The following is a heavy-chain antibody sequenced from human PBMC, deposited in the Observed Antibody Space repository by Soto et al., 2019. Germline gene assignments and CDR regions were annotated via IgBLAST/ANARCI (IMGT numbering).Heavy chain of an antibody. Sequence: GSLRLSCAASGFTFSSYAMSWVRQAPGKGLEWVSAISGGGGSTYYADSVKGRFTISRDNSKNTLYLQMNSLRAEDTAVYYCAKLGGYCSSTSCRLDAFDIWGQGTMVTVSS. V-gene: IGHV3-23*01. CDR1: GFTFSSYA. J-gene: IGHJ3*02. CDR2: ISGGGGST. CDR3: AKLGGYCSSTSCRLDAFDI. D-gene: IGHD2-2*03.